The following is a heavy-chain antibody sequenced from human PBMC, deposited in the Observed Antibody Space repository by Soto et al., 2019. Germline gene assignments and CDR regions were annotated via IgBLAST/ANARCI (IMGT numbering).Heavy chain of an antibody. D-gene: IGHD6-6*01. J-gene: IGHJ6*02. V-gene: IGHV1-69*13. CDR1: GGTFSSYA. Sequence: SVKVSCKASGGTFSSYAISWVRQAPGQGLEWMGGIIPIFGTANYAQKFQGRVTITADESTSTAYMELGSLRSEDTAVYYCASSRYSSSSHHAYYYYYGMDVWGQGTTVTVSS. CDR2: IIPIFGTA. CDR3: ASSRYSSSSHHAYYYYYGMDV.